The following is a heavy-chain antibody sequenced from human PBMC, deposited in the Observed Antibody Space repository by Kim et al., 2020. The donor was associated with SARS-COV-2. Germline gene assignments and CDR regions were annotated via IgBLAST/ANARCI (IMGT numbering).Heavy chain of an antibody. CDR3: VREDDSVRVVDNY. Sequence: GGSLRLSCAASGFSFGYFWMTWVRQAPGKGLEWVANINQDGSQKYFADSVKGRFTISRDNARALMYLQMTSLRVEDTAVYHCVREDDSVRVVDNYWGQGT. D-gene: IGHD3-22*01. J-gene: IGHJ4*02. V-gene: IGHV3-7*03. CDR2: INQDGSQK. CDR1: GFSFGYFW.